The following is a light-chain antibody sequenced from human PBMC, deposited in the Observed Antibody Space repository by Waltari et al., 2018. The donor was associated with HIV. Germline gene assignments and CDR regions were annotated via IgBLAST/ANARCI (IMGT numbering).Light chain of an antibody. CDR3: QVWDTTTDQWV. CDR2: DDN. J-gene: IGLJ3*02. CDR1: NIGSKS. V-gene: IGLV3-21*04. Sequence: SYVLTQPPSVSVDPGETARITCGGTNIGSKSVPWYQQKPGQAPVLVIYDDNDRPSGIAERFSGSSSGNTATLTISRVEAGDEADYYCQVWDTTTDQWVFGGGTELAVL.